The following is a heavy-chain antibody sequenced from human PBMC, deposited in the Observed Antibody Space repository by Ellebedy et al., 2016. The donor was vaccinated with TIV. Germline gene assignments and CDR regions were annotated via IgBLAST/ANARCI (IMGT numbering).Heavy chain of an antibody. CDR1: GCTFSNYV. CDR3: AKDRDDAGYFVFDS. D-gene: IGHD5-18*01. V-gene: IGHV3-23*01. J-gene: IGHJ4*02. CDR2: ISRTDDST. Sequence: GGSLRLSXTVSGCTFSNYVMSWVRQAPGKGLKWVAGISRTDDSTYYADSVKGRFTISRDDPKSTLYLQMNNLRAEDTAVYYCAKDRDDAGYFVFDSWGQGTLVTVSS.